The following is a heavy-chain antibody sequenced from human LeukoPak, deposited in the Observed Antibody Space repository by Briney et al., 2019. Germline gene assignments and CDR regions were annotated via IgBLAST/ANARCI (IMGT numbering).Heavy chain of an antibody. J-gene: IGHJ4*02. CDR3: ARGQRDSSSWYGVFDY. CDR2: ISSSSSYI. D-gene: IGHD6-13*01. Sequence: GGSLRLSCAASGFTFSAYSMNWVRQAPGRGLEWVSSISSSSSYIYYADSVKGRFTISRDNAKNSLYLQMNSLRAEDTAVYYCARGQRDSSSWYGVFDYWGQGTLVTVSS. V-gene: IGHV3-21*01. CDR1: GFTFSAYS.